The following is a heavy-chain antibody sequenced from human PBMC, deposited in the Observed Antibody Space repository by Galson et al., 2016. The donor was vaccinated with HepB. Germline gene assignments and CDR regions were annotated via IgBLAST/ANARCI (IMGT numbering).Heavy chain of an antibody. V-gene: IGHV6-1*01. J-gene: IGHJ4*01. D-gene: IGHD4-23*01. CDR3: ARTNSKTYGGGNLDY. CDR1: GDSVSSNSAA. Sequence: CAISGDSVSSNSAAWNWIRQSPSRGLEWLGRTYYRSKWFNDYAPSVKSRINISPDTSKNQFSLQLNSVTPEDTAVYYCARTNSKTYGGGNLDYWGRGTLVTVSS. CDR2: TYYRSKWFN.